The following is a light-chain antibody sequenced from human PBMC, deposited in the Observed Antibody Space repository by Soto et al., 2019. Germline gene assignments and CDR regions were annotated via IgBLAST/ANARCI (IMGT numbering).Light chain of an antibody. Sequence: EIVMTQSPATLSVSPGERATLSCRASQSVSSNLAWYQQRPGQPPKLLIFGASSRATGIPARFSGSGSGTDFTLIINRLQPEDFALYFCQHYGRGSPIAFGLGTRLEIK. CDR2: GAS. J-gene: IGKJ5*01. V-gene: IGKV3D-15*01. CDR3: QHYGRGSPIA. CDR1: QSVSSN.